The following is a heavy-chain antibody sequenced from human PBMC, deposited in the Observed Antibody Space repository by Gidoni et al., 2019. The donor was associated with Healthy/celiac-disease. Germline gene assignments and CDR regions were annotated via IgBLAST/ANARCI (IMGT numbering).Heavy chain of an antibody. D-gene: IGHD2-2*01. V-gene: IGHV3-33*01. Sequence: QVQLVESGGGVVQPGRSLRLSCAASGFTFSSYGMHWVRQAPGKGLEWVAVIWYDGSNKYYADSVKGRFTISRDNSKNTLYLQMNSLRAEDTAVYYCARGTDIVVATILLGGSYYMDVWGKGTTVTVSS. CDR3: ARGTDIVVATILLGGSYYMDV. J-gene: IGHJ6*03. CDR2: IWYDGSNK. CDR1: GFTFSSYG.